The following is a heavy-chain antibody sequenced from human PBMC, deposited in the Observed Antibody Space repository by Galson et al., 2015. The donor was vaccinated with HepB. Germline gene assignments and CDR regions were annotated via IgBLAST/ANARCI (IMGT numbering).Heavy chain of an antibody. Sequence: QSGAEVKKPGESLKISCKGSGYSFTSYWIGWVRQMPGKGLEWMGIIYPGDSDTRYSPSFQGQVTISADKSISTAYLQWSSLKASDTAMYYCARLGRDCSSTSCYTTFYYYYYYMDVWGKGTTVTVSS. D-gene: IGHD2-2*02. CDR3: ARLGRDCSSTSCYTTFYYYYYYMDV. CDR2: IYPGDSDT. J-gene: IGHJ6*03. V-gene: IGHV5-51*01. CDR1: GYSFTSYW.